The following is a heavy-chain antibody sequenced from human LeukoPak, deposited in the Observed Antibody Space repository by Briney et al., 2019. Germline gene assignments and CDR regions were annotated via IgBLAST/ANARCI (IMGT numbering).Heavy chain of an antibody. J-gene: IGHJ4*02. V-gene: IGHV1-2*02. D-gene: IGHD3-3*01. Sequence: ASVKVSCKASGHTFTGYYMHWVRQAPGQGLEWMGWINPNSGGTNYAQKFQGRVTMTRDTSISTAYMELSRLRSDDTAVYYCARGLSWDFWELDYWGQGTLVTVSS. CDR2: INPNSGGT. CDR3: ARGLSWDFWELDY. CDR1: GHTFTGYY.